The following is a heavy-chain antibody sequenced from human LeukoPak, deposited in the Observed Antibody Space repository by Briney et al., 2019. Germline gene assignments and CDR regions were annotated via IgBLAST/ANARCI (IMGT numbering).Heavy chain of an antibody. V-gene: IGHV4-39*02. CDR1: GGSISSSSYY. CDR2: IYYSGST. Sequence: SETLSLTCTVSGGSISSSSYYWGWIRQPPGKGLEWIGSIYYSGSTYYNPSLRSRVSISVHTSKNQFSLKLTSVTAADTAVYYCARDPYYGSGSFDPWGQGTLVTVSS. CDR3: ARDPYYGSGSFDP. J-gene: IGHJ5*02. D-gene: IGHD3-10*01.